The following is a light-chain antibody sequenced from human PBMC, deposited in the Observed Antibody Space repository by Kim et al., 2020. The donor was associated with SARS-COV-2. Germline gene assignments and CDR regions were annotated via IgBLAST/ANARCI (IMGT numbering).Light chain of an antibody. Sequence: SKGERATLSCRARQSVRSGYVAWYQQKTGQAPRLLSYDASSRATGIPDRFSGSGSGTDFTLTISRLEPEDFAVYYCQQYTGSPITFGQGTRLEIK. CDR1: QSVRSGY. V-gene: IGKV3-20*01. J-gene: IGKJ5*01. CDR3: QQYTGSPIT. CDR2: DAS.